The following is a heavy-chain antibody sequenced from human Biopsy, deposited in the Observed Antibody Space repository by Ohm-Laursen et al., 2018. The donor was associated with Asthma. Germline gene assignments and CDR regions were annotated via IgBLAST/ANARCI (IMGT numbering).Heavy chain of an antibody. CDR1: GFSFSDYY. CDR2: ISSSRSTT. V-gene: IGHV3-11*01. D-gene: IGHD6-25*01. CDR3: ARVFESSEWGPFYHFGLDV. Sequence: GSLRLSCAATGFSFSDYYMTWMRQAPGKGLEWVSSISSSRSTTYPAESVKGRFTISRDNAQKSLFLQMGSLRAEDTAIYYCARVFESSEWGPFYHFGLDVWGQGTTVAVSS. J-gene: IGHJ6*02.